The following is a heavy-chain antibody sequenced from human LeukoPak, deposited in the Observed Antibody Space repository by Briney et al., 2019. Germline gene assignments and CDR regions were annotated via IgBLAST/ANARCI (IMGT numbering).Heavy chain of an antibody. V-gene: IGHV3-23*01. CDR1: TFTFSNYG. D-gene: IGHD3-10*01. J-gene: IGHJ4*02. CDR3: AKGPSLWFGEFFDY. CDR2: ISGSGGST. Sequence: GGSLRLSCSASTFTFSNYGMNWVRQAPGKGLEWVSAISGSGGSTYYADSVKGRFTISRDNSKNTLYLQMNSLRAEDTAVYYCAKGPSLWFGEFFDYWGQGTLVTVSS.